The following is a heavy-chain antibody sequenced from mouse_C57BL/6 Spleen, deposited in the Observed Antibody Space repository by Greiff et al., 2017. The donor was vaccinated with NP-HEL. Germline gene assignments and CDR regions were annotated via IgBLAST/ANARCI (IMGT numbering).Heavy chain of an antibody. J-gene: IGHJ1*03. Sequence: QVHVKQSGPELVKPGASVKLSCKASGYTFTSYDINWVKQRPGQGLEWIGWIYPRDGSTKYNEKFKGKATLTVDTSSSTAYMELHSLTSEDSAVYFCASSPITTVVARYFDVWGTGTTVTVSS. D-gene: IGHD1-1*01. V-gene: IGHV1-85*01. CDR1: GYTFTSYD. CDR2: IYPRDGST. CDR3: ASSPITTVVARYFDV.